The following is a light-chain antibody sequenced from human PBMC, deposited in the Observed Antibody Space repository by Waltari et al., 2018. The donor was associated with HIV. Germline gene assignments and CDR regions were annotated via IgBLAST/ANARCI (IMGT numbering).Light chain of an antibody. Sequence: QSALTQSPSASGSPGQAVTISCTGTSSDVGTYDYVSWYQQHPDKTPKLLMYWNNQRPSGVPDRFSGSKSGTSASLAISGLRSEDEADYYCAAWDASLSGWVFGGGTKLTVL. V-gene: IGLV1-47*01. CDR3: AAWDASLSGWV. J-gene: IGLJ3*02. CDR2: WNN. CDR1: SSDVGTYDY.